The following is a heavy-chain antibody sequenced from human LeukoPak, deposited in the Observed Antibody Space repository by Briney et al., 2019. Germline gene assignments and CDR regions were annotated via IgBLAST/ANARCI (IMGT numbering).Heavy chain of an antibody. Sequence: PGGSLRLSCAASGFTFSSYAIHWVRQAPGKGLEYVSAISSSGGSTYYADSVKGRFTISRDNSKNTVYLQMGSLRTEDMAVYYCSRGAYDGFDYRGQGTLVTVSS. J-gene: IGHJ4*02. D-gene: IGHD5-12*01. V-gene: IGHV3-64*02. CDR3: SRGAYDGFDY. CDR1: GFTFSSYA. CDR2: ISSSGGST.